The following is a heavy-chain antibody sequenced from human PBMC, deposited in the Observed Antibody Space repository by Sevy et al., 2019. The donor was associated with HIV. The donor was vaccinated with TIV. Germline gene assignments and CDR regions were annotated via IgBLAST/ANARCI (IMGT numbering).Heavy chain of an antibody. CDR2: ISGSSGST. CDR3: AKDKGYCTSTACYFPPHGDY. V-gene: IGHV3-23*01. J-gene: IGHJ4*02. D-gene: IGHD2-2*01. CDR1: GFTFSNYA. Sequence: GGSLRLSCVASGFTFSNYAMSWVRQAPGKGLEWVSTISGSSGSTYYAHSVEGRFTISRDNSKNTVHLKMNSLRAEDTAVYYCAKDKGYCTSTACYFPPHGDYWGQGTLVTVSS.